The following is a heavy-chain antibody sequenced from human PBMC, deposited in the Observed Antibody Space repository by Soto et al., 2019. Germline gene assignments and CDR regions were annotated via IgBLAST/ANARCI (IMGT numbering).Heavy chain of an antibody. J-gene: IGHJ6*02. CDR2: IIPIFGTA. V-gene: IGHV1-69*13. D-gene: IGHD2-15*01. Sequence: SVKVSCKASGGTFSSYAISWVRQAPGQGLEWMGGIIPIFGTANYAQKFQGRVTITADESTSTAYMELSSLRSEDTAVYYCARSLVVAATPVTYYYDGMDVWGQGTTVTVSS. CDR1: GGTFSSYA. CDR3: ARSLVVAATPVTYYYDGMDV.